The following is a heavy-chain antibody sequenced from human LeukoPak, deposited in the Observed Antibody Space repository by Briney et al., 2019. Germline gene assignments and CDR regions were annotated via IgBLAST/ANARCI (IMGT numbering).Heavy chain of an antibody. CDR1: GGSFSTYY. Sequence: SETLSLTCTASGGSFSTYYWSWIRQPPGKGLEWIGYIYYSGSTDCNPSLKSRVTMSLDTSKNQFSLNLNSVTAADTAVYYCARAVITFGAAVAKGFDCWGQGTLVTVSS. J-gene: IGHJ4*02. D-gene: IGHD3-16*01. V-gene: IGHV4-59*01. CDR2: IYYSGST. CDR3: ARAVITFGAAVAKGFDC.